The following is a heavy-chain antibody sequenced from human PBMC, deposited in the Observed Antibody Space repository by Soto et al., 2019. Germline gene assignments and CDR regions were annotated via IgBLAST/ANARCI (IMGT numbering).Heavy chain of an antibody. CDR1: GGSFSGYY. D-gene: IGHD2-8*02. CDR2: INHSGST. J-gene: IGHJ4*02. V-gene: IGHV4-34*01. Sequence: QVQLQPWGAGLLKPSETLFLTCAVYGGSFSGYYWAWIRQPPGTGLEWIGEINHSGSTNYNPSLKSRVTISVDTSKNQFSLKLTSVTAADTAVYYCARDKITGLFDYWGQGTLVTVSS. CDR3: ARDKITGLFDY.